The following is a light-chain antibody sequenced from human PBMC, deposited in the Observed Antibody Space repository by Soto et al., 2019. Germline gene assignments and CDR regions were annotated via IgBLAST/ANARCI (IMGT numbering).Light chain of an antibody. CDR1: QSVSNDF. V-gene: IGKV3D-15*01. Sequence: EIVLTQSPGILSLSPGERATLSCRASQSVSNDFLAWYQQKPGQAPRLLIFGASSRATGIPARFSGSGSGTEFNLTISSLQSEDFAVYFCQQYDDWLRLTFGGGTKVDIK. J-gene: IGKJ4*01. CDR2: GAS. CDR3: QQYDDWLRLT.